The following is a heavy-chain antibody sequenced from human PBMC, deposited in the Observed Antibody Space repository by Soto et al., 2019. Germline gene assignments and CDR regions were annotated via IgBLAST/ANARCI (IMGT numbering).Heavy chain of an antibody. Sequence: GGSLRLSCAASGFAFSSYGMYWVRQIPGKGLEWVAVISYDGSNKYYGDSMKGRFAVSRDNSNNTLFLQMYGLRVEDTAIFYCARTMLPVAMGQAFDIWGQGTMVTVSS. CDR2: ISYDGSNK. J-gene: IGHJ3*02. D-gene: IGHD5-18*01. CDR3: ARTMLPVAMGQAFDI. CDR1: GFAFSSYG. V-gene: IGHV3-30*03.